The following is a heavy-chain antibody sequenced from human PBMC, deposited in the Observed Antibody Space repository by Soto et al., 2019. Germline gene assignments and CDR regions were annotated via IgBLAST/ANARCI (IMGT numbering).Heavy chain of an antibody. J-gene: IGHJ6*02. CDR3: ARGGELPYYYCGMDV. V-gene: IGHV1-18*01. D-gene: IGHD1-7*01. CDR2: VSGYNGNT. CDR1: GYTFTTSG. Sequence: QVQLVQSGGEVKKPGASVKVSCKASGYTFTTSGVSWVRQAPGQGLEWMGWVSGYNGNTKYEEKVHDRVTMTTDTSTSTAYLELRSLTTDDTAVYYCARGGELPYYYCGMDVWGQGTTVIVSS.